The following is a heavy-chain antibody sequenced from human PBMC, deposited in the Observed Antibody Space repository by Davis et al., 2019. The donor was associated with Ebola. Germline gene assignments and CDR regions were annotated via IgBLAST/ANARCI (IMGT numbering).Heavy chain of an antibody. V-gene: IGHV4-31*03. J-gene: IGHJ6*02. CDR1: GGSISSGDYY. CDR2: IYYSGST. CDR3: ARDSWLGGYYYGMDV. Sequence: MPSETLSLTCTVSGGSISSGDYYWSWIRQHPGKGLEWIGYIYYSGSTYYNPSLKSRVTISVDMSKNQFSLKLSSVTAADTAVYYCARDSWLGGYYYGMDVWGQGTTVTVSS. D-gene: IGHD3-10*01.